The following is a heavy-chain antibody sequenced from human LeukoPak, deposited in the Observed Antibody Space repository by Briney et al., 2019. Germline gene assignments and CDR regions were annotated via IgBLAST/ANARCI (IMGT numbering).Heavy chain of an antibody. CDR3: ARDRSSGWYEFDY. CDR2: IYSGGST. J-gene: IGHJ4*02. Sequence: GGSLRLSCAASGFTVSSNYMSWVRQAPGKGLEWVSVIYSGGSTYYADSVKGQFTIPRDNSKNTLYLQMNSLRAEDTAVYYCARDRSSGWYEFDYWRQGTLVTVSS. CDR1: GFTVSSNY. D-gene: IGHD6-19*01. V-gene: IGHV3-53*01.